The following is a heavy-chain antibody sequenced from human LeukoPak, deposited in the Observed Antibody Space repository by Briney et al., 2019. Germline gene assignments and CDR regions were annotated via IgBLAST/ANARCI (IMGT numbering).Heavy chain of an antibody. CDR2: ISTLGST. Sequence: PSETLSHTCSVSGGSINNYYWTWIRQPAGKGLEWIGHISTLGSTNYNPSLKSRVSMSVDTSNYHFSLKLSFVTAADTAIYYCARVAQYLVGASSTAFFEYWGQGTLVTVSS. CDR1: GGSINNYY. D-gene: IGHD1-26*01. CDR3: ARVAQYLVGASSTAFFEY. V-gene: IGHV4-4*07. J-gene: IGHJ4*02.